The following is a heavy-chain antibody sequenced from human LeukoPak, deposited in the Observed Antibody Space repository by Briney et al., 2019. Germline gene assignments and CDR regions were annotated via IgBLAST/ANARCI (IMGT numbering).Heavy chain of an antibody. CDR1: GFTFSSYA. V-gene: IGHV3-30*03. J-gene: IGHJ4*02. CDR2: ISSDGNDK. CDR3: TTKVIRGNSGDDYDD. Sequence: GGSLRLSCAASGFTFSSYAMSWVRQAPGKGLEWVALISSDGNDKLYGDSVKGRFTISRDDSKSTLYLQMNSRRAEDTAVYYCTTKVIRGNSGDDYDDWGQGTLVTGSS. D-gene: IGHD5-12*01.